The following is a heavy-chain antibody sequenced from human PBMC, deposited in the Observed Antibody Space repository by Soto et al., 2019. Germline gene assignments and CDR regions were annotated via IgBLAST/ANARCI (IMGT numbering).Heavy chain of an antibody. V-gene: IGHV4-31*03. CDR3: ARDRLSLIRGVPHYDGIDV. CDR1: GGSITSANFF. Sequence: QVQLQESGPGLVKPSQTLSLTCTVSGGSITSANFFWTWIRQHPGKGLEWIGYIYHSGSTYYNPSLKSRVTISIDKSQNQFSLTLPSVTAADTAIYFCARDRLSLIRGVPHYDGIDVWGQGTTVTVSS. CDR2: IYHSGST. J-gene: IGHJ6*02. D-gene: IGHD3-10*01.